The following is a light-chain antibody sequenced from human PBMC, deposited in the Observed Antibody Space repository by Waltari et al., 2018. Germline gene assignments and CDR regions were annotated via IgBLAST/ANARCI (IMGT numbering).Light chain of an antibody. V-gene: IGLV2-8*01. CDR3: SSFAGSTNWV. CDR1: SSDIGGYNY. Sequence: QSALTQPPSASGSPGQSVPISCTGTSSDIGGYNYVSWYQQHPGKAPKLMIYEVTKRPAGVRDRLSGYKAGNTASLTVSGLQAEDEADYYCSSFAGSTNWVFGGGTKLTVL. CDR2: EVT. J-gene: IGLJ3*02.